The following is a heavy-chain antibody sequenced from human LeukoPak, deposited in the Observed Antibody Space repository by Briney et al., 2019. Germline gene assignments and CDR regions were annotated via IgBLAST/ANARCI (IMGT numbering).Heavy chain of an antibody. CDR2: IGTAGDT. J-gene: IGHJ2*01. CDR1: GFTFSSYD. Sequence: GGSLRLSCAASGFTFSSYDMHWVRQVTGKDLEWVSGIGTAGDTYYLGSVKGRFTISRENAQNSLYLQMNSLRAGDTAVYYCARARSPTLGEFDLWGRGTLVTVSS. CDR3: ARARSPTLGEFDL. V-gene: IGHV3-13*01. D-gene: IGHD3-16*01.